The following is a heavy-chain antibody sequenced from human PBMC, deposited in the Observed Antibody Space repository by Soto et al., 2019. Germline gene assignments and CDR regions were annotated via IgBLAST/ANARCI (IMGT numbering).Heavy chain of an antibody. CDR2: IYYIGST. Sequence: QVQLQESGPGLVKPSETLSLTCTVSGDSVSSGSYYWSWIRQPPGKGLEWIGYIYYIGSTNYNPALKRRVTISVDTAKNQFSLKVSSVTAADTAVYYCARAPTIFGVARPPHFDYWGQGTLVTVSS. CDR1: GDSVSSGSYY. D-gene: IGHD3-3*01. J-gene: IGHJ4*02. V-gene: IGHV4-61*01. CDR3: ARAPTIFGVARPPHFDY.